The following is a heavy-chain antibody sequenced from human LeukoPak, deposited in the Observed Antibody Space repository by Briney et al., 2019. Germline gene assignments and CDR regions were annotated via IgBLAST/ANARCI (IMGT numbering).Heavy chain of an antibody. V-gene: IGHV1-2*02. CDR1: GYTFTGYY. J-gene: IGHJ6*02. CDR2: INPNSGGT. D-gene: IGHD3-22*01. Sequence: ASVKVSCKASGYTFTGYYMHWVRQAPGQGLEWMGWINPNSGGTNYAQKFQGRVTMTRDTSTSTAYMELSRLRSDDTAVYYCARATYFDGSGYYYYGMDVWGQGTTVTVSS. CDR3: ARATYFDGSGYYYYGMDV.